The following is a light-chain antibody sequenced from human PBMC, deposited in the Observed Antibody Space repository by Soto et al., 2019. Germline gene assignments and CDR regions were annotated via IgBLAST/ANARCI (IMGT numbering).Light chain of an antibody. CDR2: DAS. V-gene: IGKV1-5*01. CDR3: QPYNSDCP. CDR1: QSISSG. Sequence: DIQMTQSPSTLSASVGDRVTITCRASQSISSGLAWYQQKPGKAPKLLIYDASSLESGVPSRFSGSGSGTEFTLPISRLETDDFATYFCQPYNSDCPVGEGTKVVLK. J-gene: IGKJ1*01.